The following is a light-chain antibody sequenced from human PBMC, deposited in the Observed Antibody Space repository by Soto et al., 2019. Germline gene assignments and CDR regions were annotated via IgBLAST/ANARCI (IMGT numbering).Light chain of an antibody. CDR2: AAS. CDR3: QQHNSYPLT. J-gene: IGKJ4*01. V-gene: IGKV1-9*01. Sequence: DIQLTQSPSFLSASVGDRVTITCRASQGISSYLAWYQQKPGKVPKLLIYAASTLQSGVPSRFSGSRSGTDFTLTVSSLQPEDFATYYCQQHNSYPLTFGGGTKVEIK. CDR1: QGISSY.